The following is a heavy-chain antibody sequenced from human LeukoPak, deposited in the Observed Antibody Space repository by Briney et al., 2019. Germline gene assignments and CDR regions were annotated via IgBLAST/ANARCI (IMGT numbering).Heavy chain of an antibody. CDR3: AIEDYYDSSGLDY. J-gene: IGHJ4*02. D-gene: IGHD3-22*01. CDR1: GGSISSSSYY. V-gene: IGHV4-39*01. CDR2: IYYSGST. Sequence: PSETLSLTCTVSGGSISSSSYYWGWIRQPPGKGLEWSGSIYYSGSTYYNPSLKSRVTISVDTSKNQCSLKLSSVTAADTAVYYCAIEDYYDSSGLDYWGQGTLVTVSS.